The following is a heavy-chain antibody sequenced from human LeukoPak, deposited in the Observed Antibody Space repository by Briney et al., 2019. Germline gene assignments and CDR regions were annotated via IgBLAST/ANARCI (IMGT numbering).Heavy chain of an antibody. Sequence: KTGGSLRLSCAASGFTFSNGWMSWVRQAPGKGLEWVGRIKSKTDVGTTEYAAHVKGRFTISRDDSKNTLYLQMHSLKTEDTAVYYCTTDRYCSSTTCPGAFDHWGQGTLATVSS. CDR3: TTDRYCSSTTCPGAFDH. J-gene: IGHJ4*02. CDR2: IKSKTDVGTT. CDR1: GFTFSNGW. D-gene: IGHD2-2*01. V-gene: IGHV3-15*01.